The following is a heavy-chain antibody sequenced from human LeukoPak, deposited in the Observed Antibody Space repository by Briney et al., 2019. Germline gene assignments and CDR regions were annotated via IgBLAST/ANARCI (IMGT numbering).Heavy chain of an antibody. D-gene: IGHD4-11*01. Sequence: GGSLRLSCAASGFMFSSYGMYWVRQAPGKGLEWVAVIWYDGSNKYYADSVKGRFTISRDNSKNTLYLQMNSLRAEDTAVYYCAKDTATVTFDWGQGTLVTVSS. CDR1: GFMFSSYG. CDR3: AKDTATVTFD. V-gene: IGHV3-33*06. J-gene: IGHJ4*02. CDR2: IWYDGSNK.